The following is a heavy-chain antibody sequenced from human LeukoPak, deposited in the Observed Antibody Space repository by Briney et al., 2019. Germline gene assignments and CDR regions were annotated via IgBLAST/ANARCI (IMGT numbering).Heavy chain of an antibody. CDR2: ISANDGNT. CDR1: GYTFTSYG. D-gene: IGHD3-16*02. V-gene: IGHV1-18*01. CDR3: ARDRSPWALMITFGGLIVPSFDY. J-gene: IGHJ4*02. Sequence: ASVKVSCKASGYTFTSYGISWVRQAPGQGLEWMGWISANDGNTDYPQKLQGRVTMTTDTSASTAYMELRSLRSDDTAVYYCARDRSPWALMITFGGLIVPSFDYWGQGTLVTVSS.